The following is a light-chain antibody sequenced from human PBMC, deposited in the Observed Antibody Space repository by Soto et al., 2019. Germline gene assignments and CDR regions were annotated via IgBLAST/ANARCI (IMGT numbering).Light chain of an antibody. CDR2: SNN. V-gene: IGLV1-47*02. J-gene: IGLJ2*01. CDR1: SSNIGSNY. Sequence: QSVLTQPPSASGTPGQRVTISCSGSSSNIGSNYVYWYQQLPGTAPKLLIYSNNQRPSGVPDRFSGSKSGTSASLAISGLRSEDEADYYCAAVDDCLSGVVFGGGIKLTVL. CDR3: AAVDDCLSGVV.